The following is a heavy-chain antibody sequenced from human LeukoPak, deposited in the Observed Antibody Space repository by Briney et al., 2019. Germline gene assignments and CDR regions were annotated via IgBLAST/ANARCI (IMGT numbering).Heavy chain of an antibody. Sequence: PGGSLRLSCAASVFTFSSYGMHWVRQAPGKGLEWVAVMWYDGSNKYYADSVKGRFTISRDNSKNTLYLQMNSLRAEDTAVYYCARVYDSSGYGVDYWGQGTLVTVSS. D-gene: IGHD3-22*01. CDR3: ARVYDSSGYGVDY. V-gene: IGHV3-33*01. CDR2: MWYDGSNK. CDR1: VFTFSSYG. J-gene: IGHJ4*02.